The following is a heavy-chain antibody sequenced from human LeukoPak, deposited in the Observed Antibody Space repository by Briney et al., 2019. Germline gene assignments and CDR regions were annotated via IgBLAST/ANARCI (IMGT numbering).Heavy chain of an antibody. CDR2: ISWNSGGI. V-gene: IGHV3-9*01. CDR1: GFTFDDYA. D-gene: IGHD3-10*01. Sequence: PGGSLRLSCAASGFTFDDYAMHWVRQAPGKGLEGVSGISWNSGGIGYADSVKGRFTISRDNAKNSLYLQMNSLRAEDTALYYCAKDLFTMVRGVLKSWGQGTLVTVSS. CDR3: AKDLFTMVRGVLKS. J-gene: IGHJ4*02.